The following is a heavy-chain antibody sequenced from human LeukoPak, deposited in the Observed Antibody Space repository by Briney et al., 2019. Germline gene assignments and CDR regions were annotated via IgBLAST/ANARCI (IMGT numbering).Heavy chain of an antibody. D-gene: IGHD6-6*01. CDR1: GFTFSSYA. CDR3: ARDLGTSSSEPGY. V-gene: IGHV3-30*14. CDR2: ISYDGSNK. J-gene: IGHJ4*02. Sequence: PGGSLRLSCAASGFTFSSYAMHWDRQAPGKGLEWVAVISYDGSNKYYADSVKGRFTISRDNSQNTLFLQMNSLRAEDTAVYYCARDLGTSSSEPGYWGQGTLVTVSS.